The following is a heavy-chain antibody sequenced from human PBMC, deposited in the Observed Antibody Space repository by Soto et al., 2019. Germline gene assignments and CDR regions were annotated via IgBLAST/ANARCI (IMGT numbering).Heavy chain of an antibody. V-gene: IGHV1-18*01. J-gene: IGHJ4*02. CDR3: ARGGQYRYFDY. CDR1: GYTFTLFG. Sequence: QVQLVQSGAEVKKPGASVKVSCTTSGYTFTLFGITWVRQAPGQGLEWMGWISPYNGVTKYAEKLEGRVTLTTDTSTDTAYMELTSLTSDDTAEYYCARGGQYRYFDYWGQGTLVTVSS. D-gene: IGHD2-2*02. CDR2: ISPYNGVT.